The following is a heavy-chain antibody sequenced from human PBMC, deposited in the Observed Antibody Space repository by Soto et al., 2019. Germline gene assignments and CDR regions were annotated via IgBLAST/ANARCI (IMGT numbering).Heavy chain of an antibody. CDR3: ARYFETNTYHFDY. Sequence: QITLKESGPTMVKPTQTLTLTCTCSGFSLRTRGVGVGWIRQPPGKALEWLALIYWDGDNYYSPSLQSRLIITKDTYTNQAVLTMTNMDPVDTATYYCARYFETNTYHFDYWGQGTLVTVSS. V-gene: IGHV2-5*02. D-gene: IGHD1-26*01. CDR1: GFSLRTRGVG. CDR2: IYWDGDN. J-gene: IGHJ4*02.